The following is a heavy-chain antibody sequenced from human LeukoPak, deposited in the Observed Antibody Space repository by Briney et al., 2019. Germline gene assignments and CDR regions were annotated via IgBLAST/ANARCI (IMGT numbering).Heavy chain of an antibody. Sequence: SETLSLTCTVSGGSISSYQWSWIRQPPGKGLEWIGNIYYSGSANYNPSLQSRVSISVDTSKNQFSLKLSSVTASDTAVYYCSRDARVQKWFGELLKTTTYYFDYWGQGTLVTVSS. CDR2: IYYSGSA. CDR3: SRDARVQKWFGELLKTTTYYFDY. D-gene: IGHD3-10*01. J-gene: IGHJ4*02. CDR1: GGSISSYQ. V-gene: IGHV4-59*12.